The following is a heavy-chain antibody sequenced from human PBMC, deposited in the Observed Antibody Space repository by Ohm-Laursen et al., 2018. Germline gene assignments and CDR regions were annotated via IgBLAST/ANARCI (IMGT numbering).Heavy chain of an antibody. J-gene: IGHJ4*02. V-gene: IGHV3-11*01. D-gene: IGHD1-1*01. Sequence: SLRLSCSASGLSFSDYYMSWIRQAPGKGLEWVSYINGTGSTFYYAASVKGGFTISRDNAKNSLYLQRNSLRAEDTAVYYCPREGPGGGYNFDYWGQGTLVTVSS. CDR3: PREGPGGGYNFDY. CDR2: INGTGSTF. CDR1: GLSFSDYY.